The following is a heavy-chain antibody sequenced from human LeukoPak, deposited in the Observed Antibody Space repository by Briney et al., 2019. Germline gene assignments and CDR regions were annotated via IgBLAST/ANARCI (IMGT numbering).Heavy chain of an antibody. J-gene: IGHJ2*01. CDR2: VNHGGGA. D-gene: IGHD2-21*02. V-gene: IGHV4-34*01. Sequence: SETLSLTCAVYGGSFSGYYWSWIRQPPGKGLEWLGEVNHGGGANYNPSLKSRVTMSVDTSKNHFSLELSSVTAADTAIYYCARANAVATVLFDLWGRGTLVTVSS. CDR3: ARANAVATVLFDL. CDR1: GGSFSGYY.